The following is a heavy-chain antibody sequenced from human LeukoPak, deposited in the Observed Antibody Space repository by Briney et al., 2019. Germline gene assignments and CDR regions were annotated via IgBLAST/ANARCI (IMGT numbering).Heavy chain of an antibody. D-gene: IGHD3-22*01. V-gene: IGHV3-11*01. CDR2: ISSSGRTI. CDR1: GFTFSDYY. Sequence: GGSLRLSCAASGFTFSDYYMSWLRQAPGKGLEGVSYISSSGRTIYYTDSVKGRFTISTDNAKKSLYLQMNSLRAEDTAVYYCARDWNYYESSGYYYWGQGTLVTVSS. J-gene: IGHJ4*02. CDR3: ARDWNYYESSGYYY.